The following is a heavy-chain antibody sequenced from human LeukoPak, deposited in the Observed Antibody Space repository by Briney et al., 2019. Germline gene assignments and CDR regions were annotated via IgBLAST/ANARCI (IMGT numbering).Heavy chain of an antibody. CDR1: GFTFSTHG. CDR3: VKESGPFGAFDV. Sequence: GGSLRLSCAASGFTFSTHGMHWVRQAPGKGLEWVVVIWAAGSNKFYADSVKGRFTVSRDNSRNTLSLQMNSLRIEDTAMYYCVKESGPFGAFDVWGQGTMVTVSS. V-gene: IGHV3-30*02. CDR2: IWAAGSNK. D-gene: IGHD3-10*01. J-gene: IGHJ3*01.